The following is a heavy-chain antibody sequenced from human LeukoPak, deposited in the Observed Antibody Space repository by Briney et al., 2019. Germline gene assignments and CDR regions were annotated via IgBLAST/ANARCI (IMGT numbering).Heavy chain of an antibody. D-gene: IGHD6-13*01. CDR3: VTTTDTYSSIWFDP. CDR1: RYSFTEYW. Sequence: GESLKISCKASRYSFTEYWIGWVRQMPGKGLECVGIIYPGDSDTRYSPTFQGQVTISADRSISTAYLQWSSLKASDTAMYYCVTTTDTYSSIWFDPWGQGTLVTVSS. CDR2: IYPGDSDT. V-gene: IGHV5-51*01. J-gene: IGHJ5*02.